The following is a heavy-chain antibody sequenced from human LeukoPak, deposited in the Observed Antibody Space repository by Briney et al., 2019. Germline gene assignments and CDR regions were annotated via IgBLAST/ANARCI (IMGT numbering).Heavy chain of an antibody. Sequence: GSLRLSCAASGFTFSSYAMSWVRPAPGKGLEWVSAISGSGGSKYYADSVKGRFTISRDNSKNTLYLQMNSLRAEDTAVYYCAKGGYGSGSYNYMDVWGKGTTVTVSS. V-gene: IGHV3-23*01. CDR3: AKGGYGSGSYNYMDV. J-gene: IGHJ6*03. CDR2: ISGSGGSK. D-gene: IGHD3-10*01. CDR1: GFTFSSYA.